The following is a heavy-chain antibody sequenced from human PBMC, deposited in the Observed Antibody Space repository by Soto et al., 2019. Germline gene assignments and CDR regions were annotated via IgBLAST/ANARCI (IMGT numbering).Heavy chain of an antibody. Sequence: PGESLKICCQGSVYNFATHWIGWVRHKAGKGLEWMGIIFPGDAETRYSPSFQGHITISADKSISTAYLRWSSLKASDTGMYYCATPGGFGMDVWGQGTTVTVSS. D-gene: IGHD5-12*01. J-gene: IGHJ6*02. V-gene: IGHV5-51*01. CDR3: ATPGGFGMDV. CDR2: IFPGDAET. CDR1: VYNFATHW.